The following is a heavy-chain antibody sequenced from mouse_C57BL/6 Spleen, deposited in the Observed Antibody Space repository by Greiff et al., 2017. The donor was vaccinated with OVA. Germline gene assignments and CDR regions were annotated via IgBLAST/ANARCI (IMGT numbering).Heavy chain of an antibody. Sequence: VHVKQSGAELVKPGASVKLSCTASGFNIKDYYMHWVKQRTEQGLEWIGRIDPEDGETKYAPKFQGKATITADTSSNTAYLQLSSLTSEDTAVYYCARVYYGNYGDFDYWGQGTTLTVSS. CDR2: IDPEDGET. CDR3: ARVYYGNYGDFDY. CDR1: GFNIKDYY. J-gene: IGHJ2*01. D-gene: IGHD2-1*01. V-gene: IGHV14-2*01.